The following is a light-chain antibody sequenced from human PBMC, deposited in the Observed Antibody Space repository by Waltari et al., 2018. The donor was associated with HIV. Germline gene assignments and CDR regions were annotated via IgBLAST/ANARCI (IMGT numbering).Light chain of an antibody. CDR3: QSYDSSLTGSV. CDR1: SPNIRAGHD. V-gene: IGLV1-40*01. J-gene: IGLJ2*01. CDR2: GNN. Sequence: QSVLTQPPSVSGAPGQRVTISCTASSPNIRAGHDVHWYQQVPGTAPKLLIYGNNNRPSGVPDRFSASKSGASPSLAITGLQAEDEADYYCQSYDSSLTGSVFGGGTKLTVL.